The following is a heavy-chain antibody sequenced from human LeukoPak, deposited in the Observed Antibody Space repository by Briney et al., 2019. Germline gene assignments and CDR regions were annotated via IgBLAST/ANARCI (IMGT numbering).Heavy chain of an antibody. CDR1: GGSFSGYY. J-gene: IGHJ6*03. CDR3: ASIMVRGVPNYYYYYMDV. Sequence: SETLSLTCAVYGGSFSGYYWSWIRQPPGKGLEWIGEINHSGSTNYNPSLKSRVTISVDTSKNQFSLKLSSVTAADTAVYYCASIMVRGVPNYYYYYMDVWGKGTTVTVSS. D-gene: IGHD3-10*01. V-gene: IGHV4-34*01. CDR2: INHSGST.